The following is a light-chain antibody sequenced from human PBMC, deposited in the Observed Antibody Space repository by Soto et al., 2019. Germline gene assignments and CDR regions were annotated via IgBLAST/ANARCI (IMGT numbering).Light chain of an antibody. CDR3: QHYVNWPLT. CDR2: AAS. CDR1: ESVNDY. J-gene: IGKJ4*01. Sequence: EVVLTQSPATLSLSPGERATLFCRANESVNDYLAWYQQRPGQTPRLLIYAASIRATGVPARFSGSGSGTDFTLTINSLQSEDFAVYYCQHYVNWPLTFGGGTKVESK. V-gene: IGKV3-11*01.